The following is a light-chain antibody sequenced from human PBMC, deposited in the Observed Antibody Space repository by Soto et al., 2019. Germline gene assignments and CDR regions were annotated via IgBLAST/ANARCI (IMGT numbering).Light chain of an antibody. Sequence: DIQMPQYPSTLSASVADRVTITCRASQSISSWVAWYQQKPGKAPKLLIYKASSLESGVPSRFSGSGSGTEFTFTISSLQPDDFATYYCQNHNSYAGVTFGPGTKVAIK. CDR2: KAS. CDR1: QSISSW. V-gene: IGKV1-5*03. CDR3: QNHNSYAGVT. J-gene: IGKJ3*01.